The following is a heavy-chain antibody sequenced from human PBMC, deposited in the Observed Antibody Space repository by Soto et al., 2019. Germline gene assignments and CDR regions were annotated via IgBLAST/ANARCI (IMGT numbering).Heavy chain of an antibody. CDR1: GFTFNIYA. J-gene: IGHJ4*02. Sequence: GGSLRLSCAASGFTFNIYALHWVRQAPGKGLEWVAVISYDGSNKYYADSVKGRFTISRDNSKNTLYLQMNSLRAEDTAVYYCARDAPYFDYWGQGTLVTVSS. V-gene: IGHV3-30*04. CDR2: ISYDGSNK. CDR3: ARDAPYFDY.